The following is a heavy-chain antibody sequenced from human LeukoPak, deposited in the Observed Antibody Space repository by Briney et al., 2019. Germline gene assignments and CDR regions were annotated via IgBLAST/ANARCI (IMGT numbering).Heavy chain of an antibody. Sequence: GGSLRLSCAASGFTFSSYGMHWVRQAPGKGLEWVAVISYDGSNKYYADSVKGRFTISRDNSKNTLYLQMNSLRAEDTAVYYWAKDSWGYGDYWGQGTLVTVSS. CDR3: AKDSWGYGDY. D-gene: IGHD3-16*01. CDR2: ISYDGSNK. J-gene: IGHJ4*02. V-gene: IGHV3-30*18. CDR1: GFTFSSYG.